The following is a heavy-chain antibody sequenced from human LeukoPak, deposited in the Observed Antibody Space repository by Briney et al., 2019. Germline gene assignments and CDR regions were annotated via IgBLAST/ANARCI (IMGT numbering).Heavy chain of an antibody. CDR1: GFTFSNYA. V-gene: IGHV3-23*01. CDR3: AKDSSGYYYYMDV. Sequence: PGGSLRLSCEVSGFTFSNYAMNWVRQAPGKGLEWVSTITGSGGSTYYADSVKGRFIISRDSSKNTLYLQMNSLRAEDTALYYCAKDSSGYYYYMDVWGKGTTVTVSS. J-gene: IGHJ6*03. CDR2: ITGSGGST. D-gene: IGHD2/OR15-2a*01.